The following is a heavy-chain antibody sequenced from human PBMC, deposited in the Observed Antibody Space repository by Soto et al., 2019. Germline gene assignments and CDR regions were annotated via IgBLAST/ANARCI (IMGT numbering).Heavy chain of an antibody. CDR1: GGSISSYY. CDR2: IYYSGRT. Sequence: VQLQESGPGLVKPSETLSLTCTVSGGSISSYYWSWIRQHPGQGLEWIGYIYYSGRTNYNPSLTRRVTISVDTSNSLVSLALSSVTSADTAVYYCAELGWELRTSDIWGQGTMVTVSS. V-gene: IGHV4-59*03. CDR3: AELGWELRTSDI. J-gene: IGHJ3*02. D-gene: IGHD1-26*01.